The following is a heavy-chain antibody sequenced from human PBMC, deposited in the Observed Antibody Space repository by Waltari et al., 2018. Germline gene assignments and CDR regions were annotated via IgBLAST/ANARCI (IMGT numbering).Heavy chain of an antibody. Sequence: EVQLVESGGGLVQPGGSLRLSCAASGFTFSSYSMNWVRQAPAKGLEWFSYISSSSSTIYYADSVKGRFTISRDNAKNSLYLQMNSLRDEDTAVYYCARDPSGYCSSTSCGFDYWGQGTLVTVSS. CDR3: ARDPSGYCSSTSCGFDY. V-gene: IGHV3-48*02. CDR2: ISSSSSTI. D-gene: IGHD2-2*01. CDR1: GFTFSSYS. J-gene: IGHJ4*02.